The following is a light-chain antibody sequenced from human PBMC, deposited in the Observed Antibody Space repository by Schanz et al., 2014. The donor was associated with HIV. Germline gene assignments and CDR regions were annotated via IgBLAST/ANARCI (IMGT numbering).Light chain of an antibody. CDR2: GAS. V-gene: IGKV3-20*01. CDR3: QHYGSS. Sequence: EIVLTQSPGTLSVSPGDRATLSCTASQAVSGGHLAWYQQRPGQAPRLLIYGASRRATGIPDRFSGGGSGTEFTLTISRLEPEDVAVYYCQHYGSSFGPGTKVDIK. CDR1: QAVSGGH. J-gene: IGKJ3*01.